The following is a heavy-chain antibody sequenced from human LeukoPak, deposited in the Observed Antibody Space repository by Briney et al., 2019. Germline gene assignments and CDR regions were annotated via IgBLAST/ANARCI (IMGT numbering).Heavy chain of an antibody. D-gene: IGHD6-6*01. CDR2: INHSGST. CDR3: ARRGSSRDFDY. CDR1: GGSLSGYY. V-gene: IGHV4-34*01. Sequence: SETLSLTCAVYGGSLSGYYWSWIRQPPGKGLEWIGEINHSGSTNYNPSLKSRVTISVDTSKNQFSLKLSSVTAADTAVYYCARRGSSRDFDYWGQGTLVTVSS. J-gene: IGHJ4*02.